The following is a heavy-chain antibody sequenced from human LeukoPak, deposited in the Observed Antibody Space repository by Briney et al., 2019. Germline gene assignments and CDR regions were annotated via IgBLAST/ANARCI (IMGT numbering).Heavy chain of an antibody. CDR3: ARSVDTAMDR. D-gene: IGHD5-18*01. J-gene: IGHJ4*02. V-gene: IGHV3-21*01. CDR1: GFTFSSYS. Sequence: GGSLRLSCAASGFTFSSYSMNWVRQAPGKGLEWVSSISSSSSYIYYADSVKGRSTISRDNAKNSLYLQMNSLRAEDTAVYYCARSVDTAMDRWGQGTLVTVSS. CDR2: ISSSSSYI.